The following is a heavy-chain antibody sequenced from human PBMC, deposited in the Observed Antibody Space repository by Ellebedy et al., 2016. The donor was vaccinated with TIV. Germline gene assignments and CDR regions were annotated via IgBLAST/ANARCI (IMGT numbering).Heavy chain of an antibody. V-gene: IGHV4-30-4*01. J-gene: IGHJ4*02. D-gene: IGHD6-19*01. CDR3: ARVWAVPGTVDS. CDR2: IYYSGST. CDR1: GGSISSGDYY. Sequence: MPSETLSLTCTVSGGSISSGDYYWTWIRQPPGKGLEWIGYIYYSGSTYYSPSLKRRVTISVDTSKNQFSLNLSSVTAADTAVYYCARVWAVPGTVDSWGQGTLVTVSS.